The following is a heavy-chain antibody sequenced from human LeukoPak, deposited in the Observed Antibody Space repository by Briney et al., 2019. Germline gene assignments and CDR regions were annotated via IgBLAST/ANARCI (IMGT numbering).Heavy chain of an antibody. D-gene: IGHD6-25*01. Sequence: GGSLRLSCAASGFTFSSYAMSWVRQAPGKGLEWVSAISGSGGSTYYADSVKGRFTISRDNSKNTLYLQMNSLKTEDTAVYYCTTEGGSVEVDYSSERSDYWGQGTLVTVSS. CDR1: GFTFSSYA. CDR2: ISGSGGST. J-gene: IGHJ4*02. V-gene: IGHV3-23*01. CDR3: TTEGGSVEVDYSSERSDY.